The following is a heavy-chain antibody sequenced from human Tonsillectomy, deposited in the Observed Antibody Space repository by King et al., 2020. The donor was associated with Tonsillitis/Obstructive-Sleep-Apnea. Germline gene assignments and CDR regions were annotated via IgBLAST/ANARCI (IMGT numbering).Heavy chain of an antibody. Sequence: VQLVESGGGLVQPGGSLRLSCAASGFTFSLYVMNWVRQAPGKGLEYVSGISGSGGNTYYADSVKGRFTISRDNSKNTLYLQMKSLRAEDTAVYYCAKDTAERYYDFWTGYSYYSGMDVWGQGTTVTVSS. CDR2: ISGSGGNT. V-gene: IGHV3-23*04. CDR1: GFTFSLYV. D-gene: IGHD3-3*01. J-gene: IGHJ6*02. CDR3: AKDTAERYYDFWTGYSYYSGMDV.